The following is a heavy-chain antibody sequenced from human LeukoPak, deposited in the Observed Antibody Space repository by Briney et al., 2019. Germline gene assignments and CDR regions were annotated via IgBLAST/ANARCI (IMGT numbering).Heavy chain of an antibody. Sequence: GGSLRLSCAASGFTFSSYWMHWVRQLPGKGLVWVSRINSDGSTTTYADSVKGRFTISRGNAKNTLYLQMNSLRAEDTAVYYCVRTGKGYYYGMDVWGQGTAVTVSS. CDR1: GFTFSSYW. J-gene: IGHJ6*02. D-gene: IGHD4-23*01. CDR3: VRTGKGYYYGMDV. CDR2: INSDGSTT. V-gene: IGHV3-74*03.